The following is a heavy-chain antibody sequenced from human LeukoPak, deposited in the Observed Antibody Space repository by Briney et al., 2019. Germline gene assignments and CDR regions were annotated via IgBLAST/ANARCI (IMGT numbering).Heavy chain of an antibody. CDR2: IYYSGST. Sequence: SETLSLTCTVSGGSISSHYWSWIRQPPGKGLEWIGYIYYSGSTNYNPSLKSRVTISVDTSKNQFSLKLSSMTAADTAVYHCARKVYGDYYLDYWGQGTLVTVSS. CDR1: GGSISSHY. V-gene: IGHV4-59*11. CDR3: ARKVYGDYYLDY. D-gene: IGHD4-17*01. J-gene: IGHJ4*02.